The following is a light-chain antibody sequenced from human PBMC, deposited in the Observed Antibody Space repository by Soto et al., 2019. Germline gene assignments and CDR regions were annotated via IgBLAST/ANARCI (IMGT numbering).Light chain of an antibody. CDR2: KAS. V-gene: IGKV1-5*03. J-gene: IGKJ1*01. CDR3: QQYSPYSART. Sequence: DIQMTQSPSTLSASVGDRVTVTCRASQNIGSWVAWYQQKPGKAPNLLIYKASTLENGVPSRFSGTGSGTEFTLTISSLQPDDFATYYCQQYSPYSARTFGKGTTVEVK. CDR1: QNIGSW.